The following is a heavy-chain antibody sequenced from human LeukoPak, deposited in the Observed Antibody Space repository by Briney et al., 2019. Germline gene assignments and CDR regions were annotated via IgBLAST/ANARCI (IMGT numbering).Heavy chain of an antibody. V-gene: IGHV3-53*05. D-gene: IGHD1-26*01. Sequence: GGSLRLSCAASGFTVSSNYMNWVRQAPGKGLEWVSVIYGGGNIYYADSVKGRFTISRDNSKNTLYLQMDSLRAEDTAVYYCARALFYSGSYPFDYWGQGTLVTVSS. J-gene: IGHJ4*02. CDR2: IYGGGNI. CDR1: GFTVSSNY. CDR3: ARALFYSGSYPFDY.